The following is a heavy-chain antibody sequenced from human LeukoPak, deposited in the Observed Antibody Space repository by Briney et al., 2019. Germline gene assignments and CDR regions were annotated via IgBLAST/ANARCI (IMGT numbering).Heavy chain of an antibody. CDR3: ARDQGAWGYGYNFDY. Sequence: GGSLRLSCAASGFTFSDYYMSWIRQAPGKGLEWVSYISSSGGKVYYADSVKGRFTISRDNAKNSLYLQMNSLRAEDTAVYYCARDQGAWGYGYNFDYWGQGILVTVSS. D-gene: IGHD3-16*01. V-gene: IGHV3-11*04. CDR2: ISSSGGKV. CDR1: GFTFSDYY. J-gene: IGHJ4*02.